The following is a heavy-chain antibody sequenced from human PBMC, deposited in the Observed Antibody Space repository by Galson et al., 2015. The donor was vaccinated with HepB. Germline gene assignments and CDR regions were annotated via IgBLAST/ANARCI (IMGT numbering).Heavy chain of an antibody. CDR3: AKDSGYYDSSGYYLSSSDY. J-gene: IGHJ4*02. Sequence: SLRLSCAASGFTFSSYAMSWVRQAPGKGLEWVSAISGSGGSTYYADSVKGRFTISRDNSKNTLYLQMNSLRAEDTAVYYCAKDSGYYDSSGYYLSSSDYWGQGALVTVSS. V-gene: IGHV3-23*01. CDR2: ISGSGGST. D-gene: IGHD3-22*01. CDR1: GFTFSSYA.